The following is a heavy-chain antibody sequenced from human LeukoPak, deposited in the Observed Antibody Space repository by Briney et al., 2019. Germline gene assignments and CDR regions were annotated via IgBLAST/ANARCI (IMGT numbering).Heavy chain of an antibody. D-gene: IGHD4-17*01. CDR3: ARGSTTEQENYYYYYGMDV. CDR1: GGTFSSYA. CDR2: IIPIFGTA. J-gene: IGHJ6*04. V-gene: IGHV1-69*13. Sequence: SVMVSCKASGGTFSSYAISWVRQAPGQGLEWMGGIIPIFGTANYAQKFQGRVTITADESTSTAYMELSSLRSEDTAVYYCARGSTTEQENYYYYYGMDVWGKGTTVTVSS.